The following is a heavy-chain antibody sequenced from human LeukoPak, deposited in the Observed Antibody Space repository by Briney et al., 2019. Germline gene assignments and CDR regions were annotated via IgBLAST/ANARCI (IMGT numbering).Heavy chain of an antibody. CDR3: AREYGDYFGARAFDI. CDR2: IYYSGNT. Sequence: SETLSLTCTVSGDSISSSSYYWGWIRQPPGKGLEWIASIYYSGNTYYNPSLKSRVTISVDTSKNQFSLKLSSVTAADTAVYYCAREYGDYFGARAFDIWGQGTMVTVSS. V-gene: IGHV4-39*07. D-gene: IGHD4-17*01. J-gene: IGHJ3*02. CDR1: GDSISSSSYY.